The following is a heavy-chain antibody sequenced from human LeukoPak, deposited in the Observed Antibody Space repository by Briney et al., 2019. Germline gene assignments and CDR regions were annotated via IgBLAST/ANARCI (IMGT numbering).Heavy chain of an antibody. CDR2: IYHSGST. CDR3: ARDFLRFDP. J-gene: IGHJ5*02. Sequence: SETLSLTCAVSGGSISSGGYSWSWIRQPPGKGLEWIGYIYHSGSTYYNPSLKSRVTISVDRSKNQFSLKLISVTAADTAVYYCARDFLRFDPWGQGTLVTVSS. CDR1: GGSISSGGYS. V-gene: IGHV4-30-2*01.